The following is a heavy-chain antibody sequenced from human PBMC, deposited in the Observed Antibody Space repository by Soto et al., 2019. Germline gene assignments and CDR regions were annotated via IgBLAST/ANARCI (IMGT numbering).Heavy chain of an antibody. Sequence: GGSLRLSCAASGFTFSSYAMSWVRQAPGKGLEWVSAISGSGGSTYYADSVKGRFTISRDNSKNTLYLQMNSLRAEDTAVYYCAKGSGVGYCSSKRCSRFAFDIWGQGTMVTVSS. J-gene: IGHJ3*02. CDR3: AKGSGVGYCSSKRCSRFAFDI. V-gene: IGHV3-23*01. CDR1: GFTFSSYA. CDR2: ISGSGGST. D-gene: IGHD2-2*01.